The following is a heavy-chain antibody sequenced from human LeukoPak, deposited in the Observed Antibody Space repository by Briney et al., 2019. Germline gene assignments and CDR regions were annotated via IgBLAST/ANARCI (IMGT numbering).Heavy chain of an antibody. CDR3: ARDQERYSSGWYTY. D-gene: IGHD6-19*01. J-gene: IGHJ4*02. Sequence: RSGGSLRLSCAASGFTFDDYGMSWVRQAPGKGLEWVSGINWNGGSTGYADSVKGRFTISRDNAKNSLYLQMNSLRAEDTALYYCARDQERYSSGWYTYWGQGTLATVSS. CDR2: INWNGGST. CDR1: GFTFDDYG. V-gene: IGHV3-20*04.